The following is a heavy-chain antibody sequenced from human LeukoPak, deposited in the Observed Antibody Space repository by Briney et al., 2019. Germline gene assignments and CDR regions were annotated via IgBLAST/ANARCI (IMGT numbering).Heavy chain of an antibody. D-gene: IGHD6-6*01. V-gene: IGHV3-33*01. CDR2: IWYDGSNK. CDR3: ARLEYSSSSVVY. J-gene: IGHJ4*02. CDR1: GFTFQSYC. Sequence: GSLRLSFSASGFTFQSYCLDRVRQAPGKGLEGVAVIWYDGSNKYYADSVKGRFTISRDNSKNTLYLQMNSLRAEDTAVYYCARLEYSSSSVVYWGQGTLVTVSS.